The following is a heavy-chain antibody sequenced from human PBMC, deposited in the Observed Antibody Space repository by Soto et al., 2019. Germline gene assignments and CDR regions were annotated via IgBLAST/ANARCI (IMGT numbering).Heavy chain of an antibody. V-gene: IGHV3-66*01. CDR3: AKSTGYYEGRRPPQCYFDY. CDR1: GFTVSSNY. J-gene: IGHJ4*03. Sequence: GGSLRLSCAASGFTVSSNYMSWVRQAPGKGLEWVSVIYSGGSTYYADSVKGRFTISRDNSKNTLYLQMNSLRAEDAAVYYCAKSTGYYEGRRPPQCYFDYWGQGTLVTVSS. D-gene: IGHD3-22*01. CDR2: IYSGGST.